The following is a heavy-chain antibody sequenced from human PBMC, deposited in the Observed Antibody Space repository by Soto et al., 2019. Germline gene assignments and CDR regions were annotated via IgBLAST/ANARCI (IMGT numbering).Heavy chain of an antibody. CDR3: ARGHSSSWYVGY. CDR2: IDPSDSYT. D-gene: IGHD6-13*01. CDR1: GYSFTSYW. J-gene: IGHJ4*02. V-gene: IGHV5-10-1*01. Sequence: GESLKISCKGSGYSFTSYWISWVRQMPGKGLEWMGRIDPSDSYTNYSPSFQGHVTISADKSISTAYLQWSSLKASDTAMYYCARGHSSSWYVGYWGQGTLVTVS.